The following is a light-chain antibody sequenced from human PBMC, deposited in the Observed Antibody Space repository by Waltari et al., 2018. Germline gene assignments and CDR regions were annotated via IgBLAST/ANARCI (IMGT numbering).Light chain of an antibody. CDR3: HQTYSIPLT. Sequence: DIQMTQSPSSLSASVGDRVTITCRASQSISTYLNWYQQKPGKAPKLLIYTASTLQSGVPSRFSGSGSGTDFTLTISSLQPEDFSTFYCHQTYSIPLTFGGGTNVEIK. J-gene: IGKJ4*01. CDR2: TAS. V-gene: IGKV1-39*01. CDR1: QSISTY.